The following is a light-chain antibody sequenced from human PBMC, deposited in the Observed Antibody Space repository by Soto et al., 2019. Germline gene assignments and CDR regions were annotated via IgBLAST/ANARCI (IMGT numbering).Light chain of an antibody. CDR1: SSNIGSKT. V-gene: IGLV1-44*01. CDR3: AAWDDSLNGHVV. Sequence: QPVLTQPPSASGTPGQRVTISCSGSSSNIGSKTVNWYQQLPGTAPKLLIYSNNQRPSGVPDRFSTSKSGTSASLAISGLQSEDEADYYCAAWDDSLNGHVVFGGGTKLTVL. CDR2: SNN. J-gene: IGLJ2*01.